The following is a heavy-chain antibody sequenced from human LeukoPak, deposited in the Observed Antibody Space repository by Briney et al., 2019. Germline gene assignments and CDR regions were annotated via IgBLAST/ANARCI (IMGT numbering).Heavy chain of an antibody. CDR3: AKDDYYDSTYYFDY. D-gene: IGHD3-22*01. CDR1: GFTFSSYA. J-gene: IGHJ4*02. V-gene: IGHV3-23*01. Sequence: GGSLRLSCAASGFTFSSYAMSWVRQAPGKGLEWVSAISGSGGGTYYADSVKGRFTISRDNSKNTLYLQMNSLRAEDTAVYYCAKDDYYDSTYYFDYWGQGTLVTVSS. CDR2: ISGSGGGT.